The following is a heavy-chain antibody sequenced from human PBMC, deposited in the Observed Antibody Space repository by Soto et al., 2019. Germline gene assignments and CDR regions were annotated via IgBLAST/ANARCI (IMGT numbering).Heavy chain of an antibody. D-gene: IGHD6-13*01. CDR1: GFTFSSYA. J-gene: IGHJ4*02. V-gene: IGHV3-23*01. Sequence: GGSLRLSCAASGFTFSSYAMSWVRQAPGKGLEWVSAISGSGGSTYYADSVKGRFTIARDNSKNTLYLQMNSLSTEDTAVSYCAKIAAAGTPEPYYFDYWGQGTMVTVSS. CDR2: ISGSGGST. CDR3: AKIAAAGTPEPYYFDY.